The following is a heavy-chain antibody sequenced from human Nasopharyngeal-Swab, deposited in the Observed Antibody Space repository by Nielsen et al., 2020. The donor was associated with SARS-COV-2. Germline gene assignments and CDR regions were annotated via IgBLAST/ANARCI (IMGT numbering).Heavy chain of an antibody. D-gene: IGHD2-21*01. J-gene: IGHJ6*02. V-gene: IGHV4-34*01. CDR3: ARAGDIRYYYYGMDV. CDR2: INHSGST. Sequence: VRQMPGKGLEWIGEINHSGSTNYNPSLKSRVTISVDTSKNQFSLKLSSVTAADTAVYYCARAGDIRYYYYGMDVWGQGTTITSP.